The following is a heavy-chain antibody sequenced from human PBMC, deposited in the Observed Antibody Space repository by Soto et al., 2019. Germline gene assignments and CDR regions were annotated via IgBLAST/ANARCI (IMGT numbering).Heavy chain of an antibody. V-gene: IGHV3-21*06. CDR2: ISSTTNYI. Sequence: PGGVLRLSCAASGVTFTRYSMNWVRQAPGKGLEWVSSISSTTNYIYYGDSVKGRFTISRDNAKNSLYLEMNSLRAEDTAVYYCARESEDLTSNFDYWGQGTLVTVSS. CDR3: ARESEDLTSNFDY. J-gene: IGHJ4*02. CDR1: GVTFTRYS.